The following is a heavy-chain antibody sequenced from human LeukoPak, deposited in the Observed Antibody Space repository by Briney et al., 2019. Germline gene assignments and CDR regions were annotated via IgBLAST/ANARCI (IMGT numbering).Heavy chain of an antibody. CDR1: GYTFTGYY. CDR2: INPNSGGT. CDR3: ARARSRMIVVVTYDY. V-gene: IGHV1-2*02. Sequence: GASVKVSCKASGYTFTGYYMHWVRQAPGQGLEWMGWINPNSGGTNYAQKFQGRVTMTRDTSTSAVYMELSSLRSEDTAVYYCARARSRMIVVVTYDYWGQGTLVTVSS. D-gene: IGHD3-22*01. J-gene: IGHJ4*02.